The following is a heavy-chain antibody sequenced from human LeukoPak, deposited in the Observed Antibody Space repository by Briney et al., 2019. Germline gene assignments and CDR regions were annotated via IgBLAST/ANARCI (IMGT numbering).Heavy chain of an antibody. V-gene: IGHV3-74*01. CDR1: GFTFSNYW. Sequence: GGSLRLSCAASGFTFSNYWMHWVRQVPGKGLVWVSRIDSDGSTTSYADSVKGRFTISRENSKNTLYLQMNSLRPEDTAVYYCAKDLGVGGTNFDYWGQGTLVTVSS. CDR2: IDSDGSTT. CDR3: AKDLGVGGTNFDY. J-gene: IGHJ4*02. D-gene: IGHD1-26*01.